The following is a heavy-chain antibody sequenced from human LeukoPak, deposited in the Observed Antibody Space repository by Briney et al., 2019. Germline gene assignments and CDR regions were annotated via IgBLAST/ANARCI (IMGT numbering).Heavy chain of an antibody. D-gene: IGHD3-16*02. Sequence: PGGSLRLSCAASGFTFITYAMSWVRQAPGKGLEWVSSISDSGGYTFYADSVKGRFTISRDNSKNTVYLQMSSLRAEDTAVYYCAKGGSYRSQPYFDYWGQGTPVTVSS. V-gene: IGHV3-23*01. J-gene: IGHJ4*02. CDR3: AKGGSYRSQPYFDY. CDR2: ISDSGGYT. CDR1: GFTFITYA.